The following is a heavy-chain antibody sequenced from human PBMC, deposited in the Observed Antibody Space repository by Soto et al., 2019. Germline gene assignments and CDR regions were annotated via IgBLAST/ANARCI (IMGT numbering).Heavy chain of an antibody. Sequence: QVQLVQSGAEVKKPGSSVKVSCKASGGTFSSYAISWVRQAPGQGLEWMGGIIPIFGTANYAQKFQGRVTITADESTSTAYMELSSLRSEDTAAYYCARSDSSWGDGGSWFDPWGQGTLVTVSS. J-gene: IGHJ5*02. D-gene: IGHD6-13*01. CDR2: IIPIFGTA. CDR3: ARSDSSWGDGGSWFDP. V-gene: IGHV1-69*01. CDR1: GGTFSSYA.